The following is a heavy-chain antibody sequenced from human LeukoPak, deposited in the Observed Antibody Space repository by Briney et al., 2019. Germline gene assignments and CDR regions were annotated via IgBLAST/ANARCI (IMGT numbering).Heavy chain of an antibody. Sequence: PGGSLRLSCAASGFTFSSYAMHWVRQAPGKGLEWVAVISYDGSNKYYADSVKGRFTISRDNSKNTLYLQMNSLRAEDTAVYYCARVLDKHTYYDFWSGYGSYYYYYMDVWGKGTTVTVSS. V-gene: IGHV3-30-3*01. CDR1: GFTFSSYA. D-gene: IGHD3-3*01. J-gene: IGHJ6*03. CDR2: ISYDGSNK. CDR3: ARVLDKHTYYDFWSGYGSYYYYYMDV.